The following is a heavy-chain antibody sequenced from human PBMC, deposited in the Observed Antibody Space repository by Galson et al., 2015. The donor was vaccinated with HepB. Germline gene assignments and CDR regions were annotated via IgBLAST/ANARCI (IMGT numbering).Heavy chain of an antibody. CDR3: ARDANYDSSGYYPYYFDY. CDR1: GGTFSSYA. Sequence: SVKVSCKASGGTFSSYAISWVRQAPGQGLEWMGRIIPILGIANYAQKFQGRATITADKSTSTAYMELSSLRSEDTAVYYCARDANYDSSGYYPYYFDYWGQGTLVTVSS. V-gene: IGHV1-69*04. J-gene: IGHJ4*02. CDR2: IIPILGIA. D-gene: IGHD3-22*01.